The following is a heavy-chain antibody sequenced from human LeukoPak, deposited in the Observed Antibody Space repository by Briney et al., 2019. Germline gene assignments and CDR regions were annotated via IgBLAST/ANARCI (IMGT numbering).Heavy chain of an antibody. CDR2: ISSSGSTI. Sequence: GGSLRLSCAASGFTFSDYYMSWIRQAPGKGLEWVSYISSSGSTIYYADSVKGRFTISRDNAKNSLYLQMNSLRAEGTAVYYCARPLGYDYSNSQPGYWGQGTLVTVSS. J-gene: IGHJ4*02. D-gene: IGHD4-11*01. CDR1: GFTFSDYY. V-gene: IGHV3-11*04. CDR3: ARPLGYDYSNSQPGY.